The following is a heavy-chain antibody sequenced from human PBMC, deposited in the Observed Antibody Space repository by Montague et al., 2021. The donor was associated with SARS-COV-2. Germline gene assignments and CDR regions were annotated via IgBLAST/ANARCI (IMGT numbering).Heavy chain of an antibody. Sequence: SETLSLTCAVYGGSFSGYYWSWIRQPPGKELEWIGEIYHSGSTNYNPSLKSRVTISVDTSKNQFSLRLSSVTAADTAVYYCARDRGVQYQLQMPFYFDYWGQGTLVTVSS. J-gene: IGHJ4*02. CDR1: GGSFSGYY. CDR3: ARDRGVQYQLQMPFYFDY. V-gene: IGHV4-34*01. CDR2: IYHSGST. D-gene: IGHD2-2*01.